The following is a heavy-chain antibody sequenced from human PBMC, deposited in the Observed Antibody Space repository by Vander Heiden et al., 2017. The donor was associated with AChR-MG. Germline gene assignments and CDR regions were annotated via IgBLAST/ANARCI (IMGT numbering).Heavy chain of an antibody. CDR1: GGTYSSHA. Sequence: QVQPVQAGAEAKKPGSSVKVSCKASGGTYSSHAISWVRQAPGQGLEWMGGIIPIFGTADYAQKFQGRVTITADESTSTAYMELSSLRSEDTAVYYCARAPLYDYIWGSYRTYFDYWGQGTLVTVSS. V-gene: IGHV1-69*01. CDR2: IIPIFGTA. D-gene: IGHD3-16*02. J-gene: IGHJ4*02. CDR3: ARAPLYDYIWGSYRTYFDY.